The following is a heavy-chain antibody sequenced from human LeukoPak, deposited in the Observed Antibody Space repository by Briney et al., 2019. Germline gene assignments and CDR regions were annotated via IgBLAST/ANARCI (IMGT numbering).Heavy chain of an antibody. CDR1: GGSFSAHY. Sequence: SEALSLTCAVYGGSFSAHYWSWIRQPPGKGLEWIGEINHSGSTNYNPSLKSRVTISVDTSKNQFSLKLTSVTAADTAVYYCARGPHLVRHYMDVWGKGTTVIVSS. CDR2: INHSGST. CDR3: ARGPHLVRHYMDV. V-gene: IGHV4-34*01. J-gene: IGHJ6*03. D-gene: IGHD2-2*01.